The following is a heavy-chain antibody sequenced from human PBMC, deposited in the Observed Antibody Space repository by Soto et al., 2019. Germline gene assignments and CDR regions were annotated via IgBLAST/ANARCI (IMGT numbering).Heavy chain of an antibody. CDR2: ISAGGSDT. J-gene: IGHJ3*02. CDR3: AHPRGYGVFDAYDI. Sequence: GGSLRLSCVASGFSFSTYAMIWVRQAPGKGLEWVSAISAGGSDTYYADSVKGRVTISRDNSIKTLFLQMSSLRTEDTAVYYCAHPRGYGVFDAYDIWGQGAMVTVSS. CDR1: GFSFSTYA. D-gene: IGHD4-17*01. V-gene: IGHV3-23*01.